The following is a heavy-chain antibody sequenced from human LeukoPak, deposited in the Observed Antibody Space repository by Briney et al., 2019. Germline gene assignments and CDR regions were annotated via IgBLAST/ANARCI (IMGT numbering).Heavy chain of an antibody. CDR1: GFTFSSYA. Sequence: GRSLRLSCAASGFTFSSYAMHWVRPAPGKGLEWVAVISYDGSNKYYADSVKGRFTIPRDNSKNTLYLQMNSLRAEDTAVYYCAREHNLSSYFDYWGQGTLVTVSS. D-gene: IGHD1-1*01. CDR3: AREHNLSSYFDY. CDR2: ISYDGSNK. V-gene: IGHV3-30-3*01. J-gene: IGHJ4*02.